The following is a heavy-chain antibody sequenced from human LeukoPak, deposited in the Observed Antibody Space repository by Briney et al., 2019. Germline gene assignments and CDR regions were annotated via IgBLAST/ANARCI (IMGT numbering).Heavy chain of an antibody. Sequence: SETLSLTCTVSGGSISDFCWSWIRQPAGKGLEWIGRMHSSGVITYNPSLKSRVTMSLDTSKKQFSLKVTSVTAADTAVYYCARGGAPEDWGQGTLVTVSS. CDR1: GGSISDFC. CDR3: ARGGAPED. J-gene: IGHJ4*02. CDR2: MHSSGVI. V-gene: IGHV4-4*07.